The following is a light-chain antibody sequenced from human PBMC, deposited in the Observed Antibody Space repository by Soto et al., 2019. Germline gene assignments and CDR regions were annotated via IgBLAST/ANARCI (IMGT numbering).Light chain of an antibody. Sequence: EIVLTQSPGTLSLSPGERATLSCRASQSVSSSYLAWYQQKPGQAPRLLIYGASSRATGIPDRFNGSGSGTDFTLTISRLEPEDFAVYYCQQYGSLPAFGQGTKVDI. CDR2: GAS. CDR3: QQYGSLPA. J-gene: IGKJ1*01. V-gene: IGKV3-20*01. CDR1: QSVSSSY.